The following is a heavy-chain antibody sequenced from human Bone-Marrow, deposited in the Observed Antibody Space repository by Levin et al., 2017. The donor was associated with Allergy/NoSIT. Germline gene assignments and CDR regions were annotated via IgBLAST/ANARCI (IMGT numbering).Heavy chain of an antibody. D-gene: IGHD3-22*01. Sequence: PSETLSLTCAVYGGSFSGYYWSWIRQPPGKGLEWIGEINHSGSTNYNPSLKSRVTISVDTSKNQFSLKLSSVTAADTAVYYCARKGPYYYDSSGYYSPGAFDIWGQGTMVTVSS. J-gene: IGHJ3*02. CDR1: GGSFSGYY. CDR3: ARKGPYYYDSSGYYSPGAFDI. CDR2: INHSGST. V-gene: IGHV4-34*01.